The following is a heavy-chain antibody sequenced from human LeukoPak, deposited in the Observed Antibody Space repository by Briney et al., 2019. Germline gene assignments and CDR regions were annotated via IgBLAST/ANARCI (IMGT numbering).Heavy chain of an antibody. D-gene: IGHD3-16*01. J-gene: IGHJ4*02. CDR1: GLTFSTYG. CDR3: AKGPIIMMSY. V-gene: IGHV3-23*01. Sequence: GGSLRLSCAASGLTFSTYGMSWVRQAPGKGLEWVSAVSSTGGTTYYADSVKGRFTISRDNSKNTLFLQINSLRAEDTAVYYCAKGPIIMMSYWGQGTLVTVSS. CDR2: VSSTGGTT.